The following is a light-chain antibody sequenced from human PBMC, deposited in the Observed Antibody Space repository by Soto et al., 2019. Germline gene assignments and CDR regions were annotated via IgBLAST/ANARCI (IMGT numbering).Light chain of an antibody. V-gene: IGKV3-11*01. J-gene: IGKJ1*01. CDR3: QQFGDWPS. CDR1: PSVANF. Sequence: EIVLTQSPATLSLSPGERATLSCRASPSVANFVAWYQQKPGQAPRLLIYGAFNRATGIPARFSGSGSGTDFTLTISSLEPEDSAVYYCQQFGDWPSFGLGTKLEI. CDR2: GAF.